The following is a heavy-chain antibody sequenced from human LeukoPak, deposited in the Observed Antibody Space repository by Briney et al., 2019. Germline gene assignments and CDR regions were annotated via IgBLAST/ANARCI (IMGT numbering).Heavy chain of an antibody. V-gene: IGHV1-2*02. CDR2: INPDSGFT. Sequence: APVKVSCKTSGYSFTDDYVQWVRQAPGQGLEWMGWINPDSGFTNYAQKFQGRVTMTRDTSISTAYMEVRRLRPDDTAVYYCAPTPEAYTSNWNVWGQGTLVTVSS. J-gene: IGHJ4*02. CDR1: GYSFTDDY. D-gene: IGHD1-1*01. CDR3: APTPEAYTSNWNV.